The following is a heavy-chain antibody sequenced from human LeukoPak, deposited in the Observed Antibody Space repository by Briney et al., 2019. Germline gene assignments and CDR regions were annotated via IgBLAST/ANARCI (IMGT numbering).Heavy chain of an antibody. J-gene: IGHJ4*02. Sequence: SETLSLTYAVYGGSFSGYYWSWIRQPPGKGLEWIGEINHSGSTNYNPSLKSRVTISVDTSKNQFSLKLSSVTAADTAVYYCARGLYYDSSGFEDYWGQGTLVTVSS. CDR3: ARGLYYDSSGFEDY. V-gene: IGHV4-34*01. CDR1: GGSFSGYY. D-gene: IGHD3-22*01. CDR2: INHSGST.